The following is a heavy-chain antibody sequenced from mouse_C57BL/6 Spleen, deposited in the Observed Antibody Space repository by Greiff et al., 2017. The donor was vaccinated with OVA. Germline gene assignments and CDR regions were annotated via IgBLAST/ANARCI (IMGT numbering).Heavy chain of an antibody. V-gene: IGHV1-81*01. CDR3: ARDDYYGSRGWYFDV. D-gene: IGHD1-1*01. CDR1: GYTFTSYG. Sequence: QVQLQQSGAELARPGASVKLSCKASGYTFTSYGISWVKQRTGQGLEFIGEIYPRSGNTYYNEKFKGKATLTADKSSSTAYMELRSLTSEDSAVYFCARDDYYGSRGWYFDVWGTGTTVTVSS. J-gene: IGHJ1*03. CDR2: IYPRSGNT.